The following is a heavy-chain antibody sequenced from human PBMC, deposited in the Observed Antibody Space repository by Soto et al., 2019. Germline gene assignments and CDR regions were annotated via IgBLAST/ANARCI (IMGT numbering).Heavy chain of an antibody. CDR1: GLTFSTYG. CDR3: AKDPYYYDSSGYYSGDVDY. D-gene: IGHD3-22*01. J-gene: IGHJ4*02. V-gene: IGHV3-23*01. CDR2: ISGSGGDT. Sequence: GGSLRLSCVASGLTFSTYGMSWVRQAPGKGLEWVSGISGSGGDTNYADSVKGRFTISRDNSKNTLYLQMNSLRAEDTAVYYCAKDPYYYDSSGYYSGDVDYWGQGTLVTVSS.